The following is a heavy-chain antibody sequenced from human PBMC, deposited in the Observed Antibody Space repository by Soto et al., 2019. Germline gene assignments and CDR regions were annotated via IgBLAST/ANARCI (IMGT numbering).Heavy chain of an antibody. CDR1: GFTFSSYS. J-gene: IGHJ4*02. V-gene: IGHV3-21*01. D-gene: IGHD5-12*01. Sequence: PGGSLRLSCAASGFTFSSYSMNWVRQAPGKGLEWVSSISSSSSYIYYADSVKGRFTISRDNAKNSLYLQMNSLRAEDTAVYYCARKMEDGYNSWTGPTDYWGQGTLVTVSS. CDR3: ARKMEDGYNSWTGPTDY. CDR2: ISSSSSYI.